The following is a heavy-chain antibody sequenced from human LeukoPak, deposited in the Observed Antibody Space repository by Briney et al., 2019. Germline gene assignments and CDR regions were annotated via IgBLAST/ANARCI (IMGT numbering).Heavy chain of an antibody. D-gene: IGHD5-18*01. CDR1: GYTFTSYY. J-gene: IGHJ4*02. CDR2: INPSGGST. Sequence: ASVKVSCKASGYTFTSYYIHWVRQAPGQGLEWMGIINPSGGSTSYAQRFQGRVTMTRDTSTSTVYMELSSLRSEDTAVYYCARNSSRDFDYWGQGTLVTVSS. CDR3: ARNSSRDFDY. V-gene: IGHV1-46*01.